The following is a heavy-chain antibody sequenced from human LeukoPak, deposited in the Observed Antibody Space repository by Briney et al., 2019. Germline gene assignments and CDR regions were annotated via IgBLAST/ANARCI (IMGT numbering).Heavy chain of an antibody. Sequence: GGSLRLSCAASGFSLSNHWMTWVRQAPGKGLEWVANIKQDANENYYVGSVEGRFTISRDNAKNSLYLQMSSLRVEDTAVYYCTRDPRHLDSWGQGTLVTVSS. CDR2: IKQDANEN. CDR3: TRDPRHLDS. D-gene: IGHD6-6*01. CDR1: GFSLSNHW. J-gene: IGHJ4*02. V-gene: IGHV3-7*01.